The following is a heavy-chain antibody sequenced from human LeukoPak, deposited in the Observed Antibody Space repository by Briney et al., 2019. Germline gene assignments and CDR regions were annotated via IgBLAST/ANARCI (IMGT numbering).Heavy chain of an antibody. V-gene: IGHV3-43D*03. Sequence: PGGSLRLSCAASGFSFDDYAMHWVRQAPGKGLEWVSLISWDGGSTYYADSVKGRFTISRDNRKNSLYLQMNSLRAEDTALYYCAKDGSTYCTNGVCYNMDVWGKGTTVTVSS. CDR3: AKDGSTYCTNGVCYNMDV. J-gene: IGHJ6*03. D-gene: IGHD2-8*01. CDR2: ISWDGGST. CDR1: GFSFDDYA.